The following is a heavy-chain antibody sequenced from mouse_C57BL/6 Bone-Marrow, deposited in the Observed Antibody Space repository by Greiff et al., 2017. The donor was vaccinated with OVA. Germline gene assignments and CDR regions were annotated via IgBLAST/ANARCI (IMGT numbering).Heavy chain of an antibody. CDR1: GFTFSSYA. V-gene: IGHV5-4*01. Sequence: EVQRVESGGGLVKPGGSLKLSCAASGFTFSSYAMSWVRQTPEKRLEWVATISDGGSYTYYPDNVKGRFTISRDNAKNNLYLQMSRLKSEDTAMYYCSRGEVLRDIDYWGQGTTLTVSS. CDR3: SRGEVLRDIDY. D-gene: IGHD1-1*01. CDR2: ISDGGSYT. J-gene: IGHJ2*01.